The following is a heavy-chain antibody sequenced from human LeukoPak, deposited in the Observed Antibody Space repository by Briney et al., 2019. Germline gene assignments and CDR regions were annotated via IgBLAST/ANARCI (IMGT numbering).Heavy chain of an antibody. CDR1: GFTFSSYG. V-gene: IGHV3-30*02. J-gene: IGHJ4*02. Sequence: PGGSLRLSCAASGFTFSSYGMHWVRQAPGRGLEWVAFLRYDGSNKYYADYVKGRFTISRDNSKNTLYLQMNSLRAEDTAWYYGHSSGYHGFDYWGQGTLVTVSS. D-gene: IGHD3-22*01. CDR3: HSSGYHGFDY. CDR2: LRYDGSNK.